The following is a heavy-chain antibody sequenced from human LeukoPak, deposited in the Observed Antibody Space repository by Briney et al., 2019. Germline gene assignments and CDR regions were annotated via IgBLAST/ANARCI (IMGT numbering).Heavy chain of an antibody. V-gene: IGHV3-7*01. CDR1: GFTFSDYW. CDR3: ARDGSSFDY. D-gene: IGHD2-15*01. J-gene: IGHJ4*02. CDR2: IKQDESKK. Sequence: GGSLRLSCAASGFTFSDYWMSWVRQAPGKGPEWVANIKQDESKKYYVDSVKGRFTISRDNAKKSLYLQMNNLRAEDTAVYYCARDGSSFDYWGQGTPVTVSP.